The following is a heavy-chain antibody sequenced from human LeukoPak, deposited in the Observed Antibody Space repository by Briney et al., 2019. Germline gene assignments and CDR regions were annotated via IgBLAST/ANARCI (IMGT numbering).Heavy chain of an antibody. J-gene: IGHJ1*01. CDR1: GYSFTSYW. CDR3: ARLLAAASLGHRSHQH. Sequence: GESLKISCKGSGYSFTSYWTGWVRQMPGKGLEWMGIIYPGDSDTRYSPSFQGQVTISADKSISTAYLQWSSLKASDTAMYYCARLLAAASLGHRSHQHWGQGTLVTVSS. V-gene: IGHV5-51*01. D-gene: IGHD6-13*01. CDR2: IYPGDSDT.